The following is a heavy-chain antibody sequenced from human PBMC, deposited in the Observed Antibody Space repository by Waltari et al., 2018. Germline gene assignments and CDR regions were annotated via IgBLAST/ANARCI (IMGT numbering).Heavy chain of an antibody. V-gene: IGHV3-23*01. CDR1: GFTFGKFG. CDR3: AKYRPYYFDF. Sequence: DVQLLESGGGLVHPGESLRLSCAASGFTFGKFGMSCVRQAQGKGLEWVSTIKTADDAYYADSVKGRFTISRDMFRNTLYLQMNSLRAEDTAVYYCAKYRPYYFDFWGQGALVTVSS. J-gene: IGHJ4*02. CDR2: IKTADDA. D-gene: IGHD2-21*01.